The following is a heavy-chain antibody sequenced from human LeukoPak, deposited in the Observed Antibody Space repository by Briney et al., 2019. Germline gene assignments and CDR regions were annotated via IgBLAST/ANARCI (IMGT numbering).Heavy chain of an antibody. CDR2: ISGSGGST. J-gene: IGHJ1*01. Sequence: PGGSLRLSRAASGFTFSSYAMSWVRQAPGKGLEWVSAISGSGGSTYYADSVKGRFTISRDNSKNTLYLQMNSLRAEDTAVYYCAKDALDRSGYYLGEYFQHWGQGTLVTVSS. CDR3: AKDALDRSGYYLGEYFQH. D-gene: IGHD3-22*01. CDR1: GFTFSSYA. V-gene: IGHV3-23*01.